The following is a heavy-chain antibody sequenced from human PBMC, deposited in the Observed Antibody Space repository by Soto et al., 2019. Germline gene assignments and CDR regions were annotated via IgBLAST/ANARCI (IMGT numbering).Heavy chain of an antibody. CDR1: GYTFTGYY. V-gene: IGHV1-2*02. CDR2: INPNSGGT. Sequence: ASLKVSCKASGYTFTGYYMHWVRHAPGQGLEWMGWINPNSGGTNYAQKFQGRVTMTRDTSISTAYMELSRLRSDDTAVYYCARDLSKIVARGGFGYWGQGTLVTVSS. D-gene: IGHD5-12*01. J-gene: IGHJ4*02. CDR3: ARDLSKIVARGGFGY.